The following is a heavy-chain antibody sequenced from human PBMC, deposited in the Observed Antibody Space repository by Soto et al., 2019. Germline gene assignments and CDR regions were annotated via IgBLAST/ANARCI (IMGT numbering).Heavy chain of an antibody. Sequence: WGSLLVSCVPSGFIFSNYGMRWVRQARGKGLEWVSAISGTGADTYYTESVKGRFTISRDNFKNTLYLQMNSLRAEDTAVHYCAKDTGRGGGSVFDYWGQGTMVTVSS. CDR2: ISGTGADT. J-gene: IGHJ4*02. V-gene: IGHV3-23*01. CDR1: GFIFSNYG. D-gene: IGHD2-15*01. CDR3: AKDTGRGGGSVFDY.